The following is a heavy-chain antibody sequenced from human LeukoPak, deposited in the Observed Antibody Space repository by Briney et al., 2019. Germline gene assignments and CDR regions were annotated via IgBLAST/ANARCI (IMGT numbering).Heavy chain of an antibody. CDR1: GYTFTSYY. D-gene: IGHD3-3*01. CDR3: ARGPWYNDFWSGYPLLGFDN. J-gene: IGHJ4*02. V-gene: IGHV1-46*01. Sequence: ASVKVSCKASGYTFTSYYMHWVRQAPGQGLEWMGIINPSGGSTSYAQKFQGRVTMTRDMSTSTVYMDLSSLRSEDTAVYYCARGPWYNDFWSGYPLLGFDNWGQGTLVTVSS. CDR2: INPSGGST.